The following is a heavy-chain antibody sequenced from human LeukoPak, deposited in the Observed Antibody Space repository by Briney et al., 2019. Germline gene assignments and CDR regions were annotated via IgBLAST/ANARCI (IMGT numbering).Heavy chain of an antibody. CDR3: AKDTDGSGSSFDY. D-gene: IGHD3-10*01. V-gene: IGHV3-9*01. J-gene: IGHJ4*02. Sequence: GGSLRLSCAASGFTFDDYAMHWVRQAPGKGLEWVSGISWNSGSIGYADSVKGRFTISRDNAKNSLYLQMNSLRAEDTALYYCAKDTDGSGSSFDYWGRGTLVTVSS. CDR1: GFTFDDYA. CDR2: ISWNSGSI.